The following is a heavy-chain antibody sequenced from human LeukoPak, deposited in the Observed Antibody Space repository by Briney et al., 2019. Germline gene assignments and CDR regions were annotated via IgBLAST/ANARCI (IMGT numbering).Heavy chain of an antibody. J-gene: IGHJ3*02. CDR3: TRPSIVGATRGAFDI. D-gene: IGHD1-26*01. V-gene: IGHV4-39*01. Sequence: SETLSLTCTVSGGSISSSSYYWRWIRQPPGKGLEWIGSIYYSGSTYYNPSLKSRVTISVDTSKNQFSLKLSSVTAADTAVYYYTRPSIVGATRGAFDIWGQGTMVTVSS. CDR2: IYYSGST. CDR1: GGSISSSSYY.